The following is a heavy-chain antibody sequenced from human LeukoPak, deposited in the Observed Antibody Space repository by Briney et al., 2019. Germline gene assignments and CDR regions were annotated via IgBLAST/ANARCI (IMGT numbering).Heavy chain of an antibody. CDR1: GYTFTSYY. CDR3: ARVESGYYDYVWGSYRSPTGFDY. J-gene: IGHJ4*02. V-gene: IGHV1-2*02. D-gene: IGHD3-16*02. CDR2: INPNSGGT. Sequence: ASVKVSCKASGYTFTSYYMHWVRQAPGQGLEWMGWINPNSGGTNYAQKFQGRVTMTRDTSISTAYMELSRLRSDDTAVYYCARVESGYYDYVWGSYRSPTGFDYWGQGTLVTVSS.